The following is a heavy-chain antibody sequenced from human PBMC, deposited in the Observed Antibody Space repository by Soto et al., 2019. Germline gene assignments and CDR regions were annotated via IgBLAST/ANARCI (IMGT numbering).Heavy chain of an antibody. Sequence: TGGSLRLCCAASGFTCSSYAMSRVRKAPGKGLEGVSVICDNGSSTYYADSVKGRFTISRDNSKNTLYLQMNSLRAEDTAVYYCARDSAAAPEYYFDYWGQGTLVTVSS. J-gene: IGHJ4*02. D-gene: IGHD6-13*01. CDR3: ARDSAAAPEYYFDY. V-gene: IGHV3-23*01. CDR1: GFTCSSYA. CDR2: ICDNGSST.